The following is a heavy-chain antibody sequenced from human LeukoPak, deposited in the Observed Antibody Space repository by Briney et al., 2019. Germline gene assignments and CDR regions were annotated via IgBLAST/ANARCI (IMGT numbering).Heavy chain of an antibody. D-gene: IGHD6-19*01. CDR2: INHSGST. Sequence: PLETLSLTCAVYGGSFSGYYWSWIRQPPGKGLEWIGEINHSGSTNYNPSLKSRVTISVDTSKNQFSLKLSSVTAADTAVYYCARGRGYSSGWYFDYWGQGTLVTVSS. V-gene: IGHV4-34*01. CDR3: ARGRGYSSGWYFDY. CDR1: GGSFSGYY. J-gene: IGHJ4*02.